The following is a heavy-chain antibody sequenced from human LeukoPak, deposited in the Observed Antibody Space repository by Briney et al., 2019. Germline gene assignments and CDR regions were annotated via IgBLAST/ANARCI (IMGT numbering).Heavy chain of an antibody. CDR3: AKAILDMTTVTSFDY. CDR1: GFTFDDYA. V-gene: IGHV3-9*01. D-gene: IGHD4-17*01. Sequence: GGSLRLSCAASGFTFDDYAMHWIRQAPGKGLEWVSGISWNSGSIGYADPVKGLFTISRDNAKNSLYLQIHSLRAEDTALYSFAKAILDMTTVTSFDYWGQGTLVTVSS. CDR2: ISWNSGSI. J-gene: IGHJ4*02.